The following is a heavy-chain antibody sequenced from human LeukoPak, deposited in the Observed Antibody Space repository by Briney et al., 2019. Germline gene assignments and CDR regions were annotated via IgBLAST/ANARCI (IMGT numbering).Heavy chain of an antibody. CDR1: GYTLTSRA. V-gene: IGHV1-18*01. CDR2: INTYNGNT. Sequence: ASVKVSCKASGYTLTSRAISWVRQAPGQGLQWMGWINTYNGNTMYAQKLQGRVTMTTDTSTSTAYMELRSLRSDDTAVYYCAVIWGSYPTQFDYWGQGTLVTVSS. CDR3: AVIWGSYPTQFDY. D-gene: IGHD3-16*02. J-gene: IGHJ4*02.